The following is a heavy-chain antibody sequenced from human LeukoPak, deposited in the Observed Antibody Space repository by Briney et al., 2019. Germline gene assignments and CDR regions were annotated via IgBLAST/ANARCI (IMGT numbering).Heavy chain of an antibody. Sequence: ASETLSLTCTVSGGSISSYYWSWIRQPPGKGLEWIGYIYYSGSTNYNPSLKSRVTISVDTSKNQFSLKLSSVTAADTAVYYCARGPFPTGYKCYFDYWGQGTLVTVSS. CDR1: GGSISSYY. CDR2: IYYSGST. CDR3: ARGPFPTGYKCYFDY. J-gene: IGHJ4*02. V-gene: IGHV4-59*01. D-gene: IGHD3-9*01.